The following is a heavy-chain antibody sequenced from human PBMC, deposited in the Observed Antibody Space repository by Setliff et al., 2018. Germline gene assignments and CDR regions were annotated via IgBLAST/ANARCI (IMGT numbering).Heavy chain of an antibody. Sequence: SETLSLTCTVSGGSVSSTSHYWGWIRQAPGKGMGWIGSVYYSGYTYYNPSLQSRVTISVDMSKNQFSMKLTSVTAADTAVYYCARVDFTMIQGVLGLWGQGTLVTVSS. CDR1: GGSVSSTSHY. V-gene: IGHV4-39*07. D-gene: IGHD3-10*01. CDR2: VYYSGYT. CDR3: ARVDFTMIQGVLGL. J-gene: IGHJ1*01.